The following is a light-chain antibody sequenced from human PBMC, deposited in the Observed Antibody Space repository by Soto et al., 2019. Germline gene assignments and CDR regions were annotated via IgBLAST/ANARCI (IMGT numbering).Light chain of an antibody. Sequence: QSALTQPASVSGSPGQSITISCTGTSSDVGSYNLVSWYQQHPGKAPKLMIYEGSKRPSGVSNRFSGSKSGNTASLTISGLQAEDDADYFCCSYAGSSTHYVFGTGTQLTVL. V-gene: IGLV2-23*01. CDR2: EGS. J-gene: IGLJ1*01. CDR3: CSYAGSSTHYV. CDR1: SSDVGSYNL.